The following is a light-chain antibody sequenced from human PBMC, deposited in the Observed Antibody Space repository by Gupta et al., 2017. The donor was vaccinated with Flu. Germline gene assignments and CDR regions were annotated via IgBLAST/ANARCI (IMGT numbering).Light chain of an antibody. CDR2: SDN. CDR1: SSNIGTYV. CDR3: EAWDDSLSGRV. Sequence: PGQRVTISCSGSSSNIGTYVINWYQHLPGTAPRLLIYSDNQRPSGVPDRFSGSKSGTSASLAISGLQAEDEADYYCEAWDDSLSGRVFGGGTKLTVL. V-gene: IGLV1-44*01. J-gene: IGLJ3*02.